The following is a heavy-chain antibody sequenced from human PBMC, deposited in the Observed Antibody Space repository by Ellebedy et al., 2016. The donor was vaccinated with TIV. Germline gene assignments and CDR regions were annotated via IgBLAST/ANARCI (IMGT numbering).Heavy chain of an antibody. V-gene: IGHV1-18*04. Sequence: ASVKVSCKASGYTFTKYGISWVRQAPGQGLEWMGWISGYNGDTNYAQKFQGRVTMTIVTSKSTVYMELRSLSFDDTAVYYCTRGFYEKFDPWGQGTLVTVS. CDR2: ISGYNGDT. CDR3: TRGFYEKFDP. CDR1: GYTFTKYG. J-gene: IGHJ5*02. D-gene: IGHD5/OR15-5a*01.